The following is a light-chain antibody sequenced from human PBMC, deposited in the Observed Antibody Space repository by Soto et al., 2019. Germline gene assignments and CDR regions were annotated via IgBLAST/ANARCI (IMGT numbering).Light chain of an antibody. CDR3: QQRSNWPPLT. CDR1: QGVSSY. V-gene: IGKV3-11*01. Sequence: EVVLTQSPATLSLSPGERATLSCRASQGVSSYLAWYQQKPGQAPRLLIYDASNRATGIPARFSGSESGTDFTLTISSLEPEDFAVYYCQQRSNWPPLTFGGGTKVEIK. CDR2: DAS. J-gene: IGKJ4*01.